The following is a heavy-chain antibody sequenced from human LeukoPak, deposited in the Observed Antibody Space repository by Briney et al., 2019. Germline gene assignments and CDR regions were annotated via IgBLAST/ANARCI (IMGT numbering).Heavy chain of an antibody. CDR1: GFTFSSYG. J-gene: IGHJ4*02. Sequence: PGGSLRLSCAASGFTFSSYGMHWVRQAPGKRLEWVAVIWYDGSNKYYADSVKGRFTISRDNSKNTLYLQMNSLRAEDTAVYYCARDQGYGDYFFDYWGQGTLVTVSS. CDR3: ARDQGYGDYFFDY. D-gene: IGHD4-17*01. V-gene: IGHV3-33*01. CDR2: IWYDGSNK.